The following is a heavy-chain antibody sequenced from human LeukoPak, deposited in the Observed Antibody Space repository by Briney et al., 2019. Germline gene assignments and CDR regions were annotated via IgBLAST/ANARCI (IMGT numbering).Heavy chain of an antibody. CDR3: ARDNYYGSGNDY. CDR2: ISYDGSNK. V-gene: IGHV3-30*04. Sequence: PGGSLRLSCAASGFTFSSYAMHWVRQAPGKGLEWVAVISYDGSNKYYADSVKGRFTISRDNSKNTLYLQMNSLRAEDTAVYYCARDNYYGSGNDYWGQGTLVTVS. J-gene: IGHJ4*02. D-gene: IGHD3-10*01. CDR1: GFTFSSYA.